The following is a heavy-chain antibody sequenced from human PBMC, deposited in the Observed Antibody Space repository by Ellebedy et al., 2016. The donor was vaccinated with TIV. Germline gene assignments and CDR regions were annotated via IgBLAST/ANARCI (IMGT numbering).Heavy chain of an antibody. CDR2: ISAYNGNT. J-gene: IGHJ5*02. Sequence: ASVKVSXXASGGTFSSYAISWVRQAPGQGLEWMGWISAYNGNTNYAQKLQGRVTMTTDTSTSTAYMELRSLRSDDTAVYYCARVRGPLYNWFDPWGQGTLVTVSS. CDR3: ARVRGPLYNWFDP. V-gene: IGHV1-18*01. D-gene: IGHD3-10*01. CDR1: GGTFSSYA.